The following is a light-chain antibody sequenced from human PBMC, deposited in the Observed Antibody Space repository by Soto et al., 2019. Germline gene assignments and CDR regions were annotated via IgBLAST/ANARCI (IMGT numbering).Light chain of an antibody. V-gene: IGKV3-11*01. Sequence: EIVLTQSPATLSLSPGERATLSCRASQSVSSYLAWYQQKPGQAPRLLIYDASNRATGIPARFSGSGSGTDFTLTISSLEPEDFAVYYCQQRSNWPPIFGGGTKGDIK. CDR1: QSVSSY. J-gene: IGKJ4*01. CDR2: DAS. CDR3: QQRSNWPPI.